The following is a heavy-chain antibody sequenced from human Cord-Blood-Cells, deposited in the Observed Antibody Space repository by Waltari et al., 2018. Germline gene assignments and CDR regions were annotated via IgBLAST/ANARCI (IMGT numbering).Heavy chain of an antibody. CDR2: IIPILGIA. Sequence: QVQLVQSGAEVKKPGSSVKVSCKASGGTFSSYAISWVRQAPGQGLEWMGRIIPILGIANYAQKFQGRVMITADKSTSTAYMELSSLRSEDTAVYYCARGTGDWDAFDIWGQGTMVTVSS. CDR1: GGTFSSYA. J-gene: IGHJ3*02. V-gene: IGHV1-69*09. D-gene: IGHD7-27*01. CDR3: ARGTGDWDAFDI.